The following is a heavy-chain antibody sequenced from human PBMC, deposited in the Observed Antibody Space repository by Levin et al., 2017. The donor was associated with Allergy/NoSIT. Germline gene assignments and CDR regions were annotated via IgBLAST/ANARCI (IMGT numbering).Heavy chain of an antibody. J-gene: IGHJ6*03. CDR1: GFTFSSYG. D-gene: IGHD6-19*01. Sequence: GGSLRLSCAASGFTFSSYGMHWVRQAPGKGLEWVAVIWYDGSNKYYADSVKGRFTISRDNSKNTLYLQMNSLRAEDTAVYYCARDGREAAEDSSGWTHYYYYYYMDVWGKGTTVTVSS. CDR3: ARDGREAAEDSSGWTHYYYYYYMDV. CDR2: IWYDGSNK. V-gene: IGHV3-33*01.